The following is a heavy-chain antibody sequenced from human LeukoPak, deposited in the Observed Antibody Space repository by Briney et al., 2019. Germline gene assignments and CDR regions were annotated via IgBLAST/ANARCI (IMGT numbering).Heavy chain of an antibody. J-gene: IGHJ4*02. CDR3: ARTFPQWLVPNEPFDY. D-gene: IGHD6-19*01. V-gene: IGHV1-2*02. Sequence: ASVKVSCKASGYSFTGYYILWVRRAPGQGLEWMGWINPDTGGTNDAPKFQGRVTMTRDTSISTAYMDLSRLRSDDTAVYYCARTFPQWLVPNEPFDYWGQGTLVTVSS. CDR2: INPDTGGT. CDR1: GYSFTGYY.